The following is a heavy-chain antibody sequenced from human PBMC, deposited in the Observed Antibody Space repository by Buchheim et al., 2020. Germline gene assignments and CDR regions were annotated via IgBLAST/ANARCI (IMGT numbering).Heavy chain of an antibody. CDR1: GYTFTSYY. Sequence: QVQLVQSGAEVKKPGASVRVSCKASGYTFTSYYMHWVRQAPGQGLEWMGIINPSGGSTSYAQKFQGRVTMTRDTSTSTAYMELSSLRSEDTAVYYCARGSTIFGSYYYYGMDVWGQGTT. CDR2: INPSGGST. J-gene: IGHJ6*02. D-gene: IGHD3-3*01. CDR3: ARGSTIFGSYYYYGMDV. V-gene: IGHV1-46*03.